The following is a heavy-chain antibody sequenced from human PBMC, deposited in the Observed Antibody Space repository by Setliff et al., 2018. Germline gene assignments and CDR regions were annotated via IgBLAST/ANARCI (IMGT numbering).Heavy chain of an antibody. CDR2: IYPGDSDT. CDR1: GYRFSSHW. D-gene: IGHD1-26*01. Sequence: GESLKLSCKGSGYRFSSHWIGWVRQMPGKGLEWMGIIYPGDSDTRYSPSFQGQVTISADKSISTAYLQWSSLKASDTAMYYCASSSGSSSNDAFDIWGQGTTVTVS. J-gene: IGHJ3*02. V-gene: IGHV5-51*01. CDR3: ASSSGSSSNDAFDI.